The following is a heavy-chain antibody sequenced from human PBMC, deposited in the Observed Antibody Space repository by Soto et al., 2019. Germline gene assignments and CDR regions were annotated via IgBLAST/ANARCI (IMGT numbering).Heavy chain of an antibody. CDR3: AREESVVVTAIGTYFDY. J-gene: IGHJ4*02. CDR1: GFTFSSYA. Sequence: PGGSLRLSCAASGFTFSSYAMHWVRQAPGKGLEWVAVISYDGSNKYYADSVKGRFTISRDNSKNTLYLQMNSLRAEDTAVYYCAREESVVVTAIGTYFDYWGQGTLVTVSS. CDR2: ISYDGSNK. D-gene: IGHD2-21*02. V-gene: IGHV3-30-3*01.